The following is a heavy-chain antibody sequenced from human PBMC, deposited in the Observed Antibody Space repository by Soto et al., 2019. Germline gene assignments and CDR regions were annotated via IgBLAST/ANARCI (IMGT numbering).Heavy chain of an antibody. Sequence: EVQLLESGGGLVQPGGSLRLSCAASGFTFSSYAMSWVRQAPGKGLEWVSAISGSGGSTYYADSVKGRFTISRDNSKNTLYLQMNSLRAVDTAVYYCAKARYYYYGMDVWGQGTTVTVSS. CDR1: GFTFSSYA. V-gene: IGHV3-23*01. CDR3: AKARYYYYGMDV. J-gene: IGHJ6*02. CDR2: ISGSGGST.